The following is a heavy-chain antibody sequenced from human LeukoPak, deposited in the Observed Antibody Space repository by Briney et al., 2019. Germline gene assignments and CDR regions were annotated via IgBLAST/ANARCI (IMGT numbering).Heavy chain of an antibody. Sequence: PSETLSLTCAVYGGSFSGYYWGWIRQPPGKGLEWIGEIDHSGSTNYNPSLKSRVTISVDTSKNQFSLKLSSVTAADTAVYYCARAGIAARFDYWGQGTLVTVSS. CDR1: GGSFSGYY. CDR3: ARAGIAARFDY. CDR2: IDHSGST. D-gene: IGHD6-13*01. V-gene: IGHV4-34*01. J-gene: IGHJ4*02.